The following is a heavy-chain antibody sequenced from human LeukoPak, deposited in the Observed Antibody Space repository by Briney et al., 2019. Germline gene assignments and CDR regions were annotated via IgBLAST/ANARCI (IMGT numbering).Heavy chain of an antibody. CDR3: AREICGGSCNPPSYMDV. D-gene: IGHD2-15*01. CDR1: GFTVSSSY. V-gene: IGHV3-53*01. J-gene: IGHJ6*03. Sequence: PGGSLRLSCAASGFTVSSSYMSWVRQAPGKGLQWVSVIYNDGTTYYADSVKGRFTISRDNSKNMLYLQMNSLRAEDTAVYYCAREICGGSCNPPSYMDVWGNGTTVTVSS. CDR2: IYNDGTT.